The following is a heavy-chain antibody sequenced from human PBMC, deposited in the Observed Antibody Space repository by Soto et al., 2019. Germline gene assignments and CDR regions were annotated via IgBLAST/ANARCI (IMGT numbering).Heavy chain of an antibody. J-gene: IGHJ4*02. CDR1: GFTFSYFA. D-gene: IGHD3-10*01. V-gene: IGHV3-23*01. Sequence: EVQLLESGGGLVQPGGSLRLSCAASGFTFSYFAMNWVRQAPGKGLEWVSGISGSGISTYYADSVKGRFTISRDNSKNTLYLQMNSLRAEDTAIYYCAKGESGSRSAGYWGQGSLVTVSS. CDR2: ISGSGIST. CDR3: AKGESGSRSAGY.